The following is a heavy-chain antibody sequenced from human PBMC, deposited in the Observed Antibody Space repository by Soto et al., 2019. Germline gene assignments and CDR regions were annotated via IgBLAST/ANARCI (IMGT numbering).Heavy chain of an antibody. Sequence: GGSLRLSCVASGFTFSRYGMHWVRQAPGKGLEWVAVIWYDGSNKYYADFVKGRFTISRDNSKNTLYLQMNSLRAEKTAVYYGARVDWKRDGYTFDYWGQGTLGPVSS. CDR1: GFTFSRYG. V-gene: IGHV3-33*01. J-gene: IGHJ4*02. CDR2: IWYDGSNK. D-gene: IGHD5-18*01. CDR3: ARVDWKRDGYTFDY.